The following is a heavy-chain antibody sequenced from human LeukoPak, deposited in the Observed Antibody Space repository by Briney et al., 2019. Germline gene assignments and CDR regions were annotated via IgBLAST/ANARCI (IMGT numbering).Heavy chain of an antibody. J-gene: IGHJ4*02. CDR1: GFTFSSYS. V-gene: IGHV3-21*04. Sequence: GGSLRLSCAASGFTFSSYSMNWVRQAPGKGLEWVSSISSSSSYIYYADSVKGRFTISRDNAKNSLYLQMNSLRAEDTAVYYCAKGGGGSCYGHVDYWGQGTLVNVSS. CDR2: ISSSSSYI. D-gene: IGHD2-15*01. CDR3: AKGGGGSCYGHVDY.